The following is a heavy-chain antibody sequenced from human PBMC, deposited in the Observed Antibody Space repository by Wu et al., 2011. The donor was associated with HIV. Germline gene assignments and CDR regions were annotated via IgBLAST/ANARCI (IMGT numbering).Heavy chain of an antibody. D-gene: IGHD2-15*01. CDR3: ARERLVVIAAMGDRFHFYGMDV. J-gene: IGHJ6*02. V-gene: IGHV1-8*03. CDR2: MNPNSGNT. Sequence: SCKASGYTFTSYDINWVRQATGQGLEWMGWMNPNSGNTGYAQKLQGRVAITRNTSISTAYMEVSSLRSEDTAIYYCARERLVVIAAMGDRFHFYGMDVWGQGTTVTVSS. CDR1: GYTFTSYD.